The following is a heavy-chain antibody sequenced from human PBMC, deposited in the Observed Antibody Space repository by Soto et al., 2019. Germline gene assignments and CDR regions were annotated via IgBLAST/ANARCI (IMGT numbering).Heavy chain of an antibody. V-gene: IGHV3-74*01. Sequence: GGSLRLSCAASGFTFNNYWMHWVRPAPGKGLVWVSRIKSDGSGTSYADSVKGRFTISTDNAKYTLYLHMNSPRAEDSAVYYCENSYWPLWNYWGQGIPVTVSS. D-gene: IGHD1-26*01. J-gene: IGHJ4*02. CDR2: IKSDGSGT. CDR3: ENSYWPLWNY. CDR1: GFTFNNYW.